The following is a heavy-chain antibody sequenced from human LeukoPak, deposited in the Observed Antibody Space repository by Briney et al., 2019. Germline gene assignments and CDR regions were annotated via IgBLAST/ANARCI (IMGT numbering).Heavy chain of an antibody. D-gene: IGHD6-13*01. V-gene: IGHV3-20*01. CDR2: INWNGGST. Sequence: TGGSLRLSCAASGFTFDDYGMSWVRQAPGKGLEWVSGINWNGGSTGYADSVKGRFTISRDNAKNSLCLQMNSLRAEDTALYHCARWVAAAGSDYWGQGTLVTVSS. J-gene: IGHJ4*02. CDR1: GFTFDDYG. CDR3: ARWVAAAGSDY.